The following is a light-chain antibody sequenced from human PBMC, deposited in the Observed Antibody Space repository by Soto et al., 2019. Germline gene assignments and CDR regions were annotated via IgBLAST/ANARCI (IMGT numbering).Light chain of an antibody. J-gene: IGKJ1*01. CDR3: QQSYSTPRT. Sequence: DIQMTQSPSSLSASVVDRVTITCRASQSISSYLNWYQQKPGKAPKLLIYAASSLQSGVPSRFSGSGSGTDFTLTISSPQPEDFATYDCQQSYSTPRTFGQGTKVDI. CDR1: QSISSY. CDR2: AAS. V-gene: IGKV1-39*01.